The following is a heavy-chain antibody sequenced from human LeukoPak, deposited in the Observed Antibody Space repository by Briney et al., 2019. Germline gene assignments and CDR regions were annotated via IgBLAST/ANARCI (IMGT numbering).Heavy chain of an antibody. CDR1: GGSISSSSYY. J-gene: IGHJ4*02. CDR2: IYYSGST. CDR3: ARTGPGTKQQNFDY. Sequence: MASETLSLTCTVSGGSISSSSYYWGWIRQPPGKGLEWSGSIYYSGSTYYNPSLKSRLSISVDTSKNQFSLKLSSVTAADTAVYYCARTGPGTKQQNFDYWGQGTLVTVSS. D-gene: IGHD1-14*01. V-gene: IGHV4-39*01.